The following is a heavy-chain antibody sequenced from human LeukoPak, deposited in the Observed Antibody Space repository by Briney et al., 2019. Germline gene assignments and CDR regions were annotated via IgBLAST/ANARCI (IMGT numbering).Heavy chain of an antibody. Sequence: SETLSLTCTVSGGSISSYYRSWIRQPPGKGLEWIGYIYYSGSTNYNPSLKSRVTISVDTSKNQFSLKLSSVTAADTAVYYCARDSLVDDYGDYYYGMDVWGQGTTVTVSS. D-gene: IGHD4-17*01. J-gene: IGHJ6*02. CDR1: GGSISSYY. CDR3: ARDSLVDDYGDYYYGMDV. V-gene: IGHV4-59*01. CDR2: IYYSGST.